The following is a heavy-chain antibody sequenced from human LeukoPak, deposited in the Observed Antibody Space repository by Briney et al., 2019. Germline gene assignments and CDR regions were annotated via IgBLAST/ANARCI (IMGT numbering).Heavy chain of an antibody. CDR2: ISSSGSTI. CDR3: ARGRSIAVAGTGGYYYYGMDV. Sequence: GGSLRLSCAASGFNFSSYEMKWVRQARGKGLERVSYISSSGSTIYYADSVKRRFNISRDNAKNSLYLQMNSLRAEDTAVYYCARGRSIAVAGTGGYYYYGMDVWGKGTTVTVSS. V-gene: IGHV3-48*03. CDR1: GFNFSSYE. D-gene: IGHD6-19*01. J-gene: IGHJ6*04.